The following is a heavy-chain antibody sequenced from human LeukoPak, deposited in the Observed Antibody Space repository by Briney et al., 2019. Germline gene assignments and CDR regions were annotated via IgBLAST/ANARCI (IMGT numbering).Heavy chain of an antibody. D-gene: IGHD3-3*01. CDR3: ARHPNSVLRFLEWSDAHFDY. Sequence: PSETLSLTCTVSGGSISSSSYYWGWIRQPPGKGLEWIGSIYYSGSTYYNPSLKSRVTISVDTSKNQFSLKLSSVTAADTAVYYCARHPNSVLRFLEWSDAHFDYWGQGTLVTVSS. CDR1: GGSISSSSYY. CDR2: IYYSGST. V-gene: IGHV4-39*01. J-gene: IGHJ4*02.